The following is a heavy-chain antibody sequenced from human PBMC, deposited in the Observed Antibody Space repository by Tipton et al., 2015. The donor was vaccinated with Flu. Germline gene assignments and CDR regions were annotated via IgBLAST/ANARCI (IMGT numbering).Heavy chain of an antibody. Sequence: QLVQSGAEVKKPGESLKISCKGSGYSFASYWIGWVRQMPGKGLEWMGIIYPGDSDTRYSPSFQGQVTISADKSISTAYLQWSSLKASDTARYYCARVIVVEPAAMVRNWFDPWGQGTPVTVSS. CDR2: IYPGDSDT. D-gene: IGHD2-2*01. V-gene: IGHV5-51*01. J-gene: IGHJ5*02. CDR3: ARVIVVEPAAMVRNWFDP. CDR1: GYSFASYW.